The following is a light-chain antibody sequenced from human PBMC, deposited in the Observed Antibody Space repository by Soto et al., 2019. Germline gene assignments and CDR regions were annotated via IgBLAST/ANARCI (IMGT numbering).Light chain of an antibody. J-gene: IGKJ2*03. CDR1: QSVSRSH. CDR2: GAS. V-gene: IGKV3-20*01. CDR3: QQYGNSPPYS. Sequence: EIVLTQSPGTLSLSPGERATLSCRASQSVSRSHLAWYQQKPGQAPRLLIYGASSSATGIADSFSGSGSGTDFALTISRLAPEDFAVYYCQQYGNSPPYSFGQGTKLEIK.